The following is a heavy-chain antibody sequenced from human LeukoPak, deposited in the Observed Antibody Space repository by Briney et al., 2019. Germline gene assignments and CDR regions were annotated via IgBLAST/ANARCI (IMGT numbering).Heavy chain of an antibody. V-gene: IGHV4-59*01. CDR2: IYYSGST. CDR1: GGSISSYY. J-gene: IGHJ4*02. D-gene: IGHD6-6*01. CDR3: AREEGSSSH. Sequence: PSETLSLTCTVSGGSISSYYWSWIRQPPRKGLEWIGYIYYSGSTNYNPSLKSRVTISVDTSKNQFSLKLSSVAAADTAVYYCAREEGSSSHWGQGTLVTVSS.